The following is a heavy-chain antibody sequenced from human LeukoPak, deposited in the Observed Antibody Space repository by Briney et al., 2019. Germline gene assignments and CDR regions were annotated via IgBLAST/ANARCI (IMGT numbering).Heavy chain of an antibody. Sequence: SETLSLTCAVSGYSISSYYWSWIRQPPGKGLEWIGYIYYSGSTNYNPSLKSRVTISVDTSKNQFSLKLSSVTAANTAVYYCAQTAAGTNWFDPWGQGTLVTVSS. J-gene: IGHJ5*02. V-gene: IGHV4-59*08. CDR3: AQTAAGTNWFDP. CDR1: GYSISSYY. D-gene: IGHD6-13*01. CDR2: IYYSGST.